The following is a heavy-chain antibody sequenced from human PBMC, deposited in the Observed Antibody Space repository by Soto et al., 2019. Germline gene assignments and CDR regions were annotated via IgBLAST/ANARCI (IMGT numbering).Heavy chain of an antibody. Sequence: SETLSLTCTVSGGSISSSSYYWGWIRQPPGKGLEWIGSIYYSGSTYYNPSLRSRVTISVDTSKNQFSLKLTSVTAADTAVYYCARDYYDSSDYTTNSFDPWGQGTLVTLSS. J-gene: IGHJ5*02. CDR3: ARDYYDSSDYTTNSFDP. CDR1: GGSISSSSYY. D-gene: IGHD3-22*01. CDR2: IYYSGST. V-gene: IGHV4-39*01.